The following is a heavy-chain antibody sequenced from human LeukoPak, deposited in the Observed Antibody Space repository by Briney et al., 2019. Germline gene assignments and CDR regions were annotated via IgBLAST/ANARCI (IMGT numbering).Heavy chain of an antibody. CDR2: IIPIFGTA. V-gene: IGHV1-69*05. J-gene: IGHJ6*03. CDR3: AKDAGNYYYYMDV. CDR1: GGTFSSYA. Sequence: SVKVSCKASGGTFSSYAISWVRQAPGRGLEWMGGIIPIFGTANYAQKFQGRVTITTDESTSTAYMELSSLRSEDTAVYYCAKDAGNYYYYMDVWGKGTTVTVSS.